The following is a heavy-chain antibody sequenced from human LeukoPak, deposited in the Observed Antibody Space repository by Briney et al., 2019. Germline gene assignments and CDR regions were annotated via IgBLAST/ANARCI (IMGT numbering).Heavy chain of an antibody. CDR3: ARDWGGMVRGVSPIDY. D-gene: IGHD3-10*01. V-gene: IGHV3-21*01. CDR2: ISISSNYI. J-gene: IGHJ4*02. Sequence: KPGGSLRLSCAASGFTFSRYSMNWVRQAPGKGLEWVSSISISSNYIYYPDSLKGRFTISRDNAKNSLYLQMNSLRAEDTAVYYCARDWGGMVRGVSPIDYWGQGTLVTVSS. CDR1: GFTFSRYS.